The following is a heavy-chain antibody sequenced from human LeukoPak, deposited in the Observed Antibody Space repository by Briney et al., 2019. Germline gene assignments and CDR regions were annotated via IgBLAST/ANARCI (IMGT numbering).Heavy chain of an antibody. V-gene: IGHV1-8*01. J-gene: IGHJ4*02. CDR3: AGGPPNWGYDY. CDR1: GYTFTSYD. CDR2: MSPNSGDT. Sequence: VASVKVSCKASGYTFTSYDFNWVRQVTGQRPEWMGWMSPNSGDTGYAQKFQDRVTMTRNTSISTAYMELSSLRSDDTAVYYCAGGPPNWGYDYWGPGTLVTVSS. D-gene: IGHD7-27*01.